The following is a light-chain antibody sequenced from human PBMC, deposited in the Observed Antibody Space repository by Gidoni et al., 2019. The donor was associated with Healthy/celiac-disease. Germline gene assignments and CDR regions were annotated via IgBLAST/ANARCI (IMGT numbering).Light chain of an antibody. J-gene: IGLJ2*01. CDR2: EVS. CDR3: SSYTSSSTLENVV. CDR1: SSDVGGYTY. Sequence: QSALTQPASVSGSPGQSITISCTGTSSDVGGYTYVSWYQQHPGKAPKLMIYEVSNRPSGVSNRFSGSKSGNTASLTISGLQAEDEADYYCSSYTSSSTLENVVFGGGTKLTVL. V-gene: IGLV2-14*01.